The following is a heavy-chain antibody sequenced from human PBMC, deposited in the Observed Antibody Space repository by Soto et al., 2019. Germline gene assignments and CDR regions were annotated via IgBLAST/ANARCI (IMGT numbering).Heavy chain of an antibody. D-gene: IGHD6-6*01. CDR1: GFTFSSYE. CDR3: AREKSGSSWDLNWFDP. CDR2: ISSSGSTI. Sequence: PGGSLRLSCAASGFTFSSYEMNWVRQAPGKGLEWVSYISSSGSTIYYADSVKGRFTISRDNAKNSLYLQMNSLRAEDTAVYYCAREKSGSSWDLNWFDPWGQGTL. V-gene: IGHV3-48*03. J-gene: IGHJ5*02.